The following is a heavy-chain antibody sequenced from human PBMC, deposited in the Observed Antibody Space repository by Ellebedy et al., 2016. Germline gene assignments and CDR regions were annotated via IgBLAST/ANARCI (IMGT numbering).Heavy chain of an antibody. CDR1: GGAVSSSSYY. CDR3: ARARMRDGFYFDP. V-gene: IGHV4-61*03. J-gene: IGHJ5*02. D-gene: IGHD5-24*01. CDR2: IYFSGST. Sequence: SETLSLTXTVSGGAVSSSSYYWSWIRRPPGKGLEWIGHIYFSGSTNHNPALKSRVSISLDTSKNRFSLRLRSVTAADTAVYYYARARMRDGFYFDPWGQGILVTVSS.